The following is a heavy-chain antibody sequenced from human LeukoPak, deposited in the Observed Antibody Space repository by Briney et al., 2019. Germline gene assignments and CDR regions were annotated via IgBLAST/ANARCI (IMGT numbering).Heavy chain of an antibody. CDR3: ARAGPNVVIHLLGTTPLSAAFDI. J-gene: IGHJ3*02. CDR2: VDPEDGET. V-gene: IGHV1-69-2*01. D-gene: IGHD2-21*01. Sequence: ASVKVSCKVSGYTFTDYYMHWVQQAPGKGLEWMGLVDPEDGETIYAEKFQGRVTITADTSTDTAYMELSSLRSEDTAVYYCARAGPNVVIHLLGTTPLSAAFDIWGQGTMVTVSS. CDR1: GYTFTDYY.